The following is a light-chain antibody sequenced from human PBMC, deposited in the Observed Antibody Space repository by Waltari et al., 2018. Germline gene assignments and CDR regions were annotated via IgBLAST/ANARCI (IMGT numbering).Light chain of an antibody. CDR2: DAD. CDR3: QMYVRLPAT. V-gene: IGKV3-20*01. J-gene: IGKJ1*01. CDR1: QSVGRS. Sequence: EIVLTQSPGTLSLSPGERATLSCRASQSVGRSLAWYQQKPGQAPRLLIYDADRGATGVPDSFSGSGCGTDFSLSISRLEPEDFAVYYCQMYVRLPATCGQGTKVEIK.